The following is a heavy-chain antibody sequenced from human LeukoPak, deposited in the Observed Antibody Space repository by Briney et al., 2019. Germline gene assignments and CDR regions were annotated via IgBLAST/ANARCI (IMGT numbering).Heavy chain of an antibody. D-gene: IGHD6-13*01. CDR3: ARGGSSSSYYNNYGMDV. J-gene: IGHJ6*02. CDR2: MNPKRGNT. V-gene: IGHV1-8*01. Sequence: ASVKVSCKASGYSLASFDINWVRQGSGQGLEWMGWMNPKRGNTGYAPTFQGRVTITRDTSIATAFMELSSLRPDDTAVYYCARGGSSSSYYNNYGMDVWGQGTTITVSS. CDR1: GYSLASFD.